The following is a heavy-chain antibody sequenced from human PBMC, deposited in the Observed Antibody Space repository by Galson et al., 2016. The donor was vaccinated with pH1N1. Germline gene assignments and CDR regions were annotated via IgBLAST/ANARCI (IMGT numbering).Heavy chain of an antibody. CDR3: AREAAIAPATLTYYYYCMEV. CDR1: GFTFSDYY. D-gene: IGHD6-25*01. J-gene: IGHJ6*02. V-gene: IGHV3-72*01. Sequence: SLRLSCAASGFTFSDYYMDWVRQAPGKGLEWVGRIRNKANSYTTEYAASVQGRFAISRDDSKNSLYLQMNSLKTEDTAVYYCAREAAIAPATLTYYYYCMEVWGQGTTVTVSS. CDR2: IRNKANSYTT.